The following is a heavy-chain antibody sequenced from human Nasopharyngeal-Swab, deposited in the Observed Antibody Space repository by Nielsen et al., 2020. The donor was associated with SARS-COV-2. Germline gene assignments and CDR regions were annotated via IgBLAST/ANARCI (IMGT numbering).Heavy chain of an antibody. CDR2: ISPDGRIT. CDR1: GVTFSTYW. V-gene: IGHV3-74*01. D-gene: IGHD3-3*01. Sequence: GESLKISCAVSGVTFSTYWIHWVRQAPGKGLIWVSRISPDGRITNYADAVKGRFTIARDNAKKSLYLQMNALRVEDTAIYYCARDGVDYWGQGTLVTVSS. J-gene: IGHJ4*02. CDR3: ARDGVDY.